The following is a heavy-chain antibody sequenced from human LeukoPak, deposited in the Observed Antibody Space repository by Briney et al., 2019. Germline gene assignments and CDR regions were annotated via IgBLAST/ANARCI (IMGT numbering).Heavy chain of an antibody. CDR2: ISYDGSNK. D-gene: IGHD5-24*01. J-gene: IGHJ4*02. CDR3: AREIESATDN. V-gene: IGHV3-30-3*01. Sequence: PGGSLRLSCAASGFTFSSYAMHWVRQAPGKGLEWVAVISYDGSNKYYADSVKGRFTISRDNSKNTLYLQMNSLRAEDTAVYYCAREIESATDNWGQGTLVTVSS. CDR1: GFTFSSYA.